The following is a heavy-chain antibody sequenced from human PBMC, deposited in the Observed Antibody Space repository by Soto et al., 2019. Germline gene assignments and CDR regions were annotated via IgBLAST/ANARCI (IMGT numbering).Heavy chain of an antibody. CDR2: IYYSGST. J-gene: IGHJ5*02. D-gene: IGHD3-22*01. CDR1: GGSISSYY. V-gene: IGHV4-59*01. CDR3: ARVDSSGYYHGWFDP. Sequence: QVQLQESGPGLVKPSETLSLTCTVSGGSISSYYWSWIRQPPGKGLEWIGYIYYSGSTNYNPSLKSRVTISVDTSKNQFSLKLSSVTAADTAVYYCARVDSSGYYHGWFDPWGQGTLVTVSS.